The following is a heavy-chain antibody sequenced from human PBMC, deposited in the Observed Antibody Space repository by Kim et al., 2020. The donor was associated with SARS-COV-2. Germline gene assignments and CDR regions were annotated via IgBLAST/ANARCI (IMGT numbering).Heavy chain of an antibody. J-gene: IGHJ5*01. CDR1: GFTFSSYA. CDR3: AKITAIFSAGSVS. Sequence: GGSLRLSCAASGFTFSSYALSWVRQAPGKGLEWVSSISGDSGKSYYADSVKGRFTISRANSKSTLSLQIDRIRPEDTAVYYGAKITAIFSAGSVSWGRGT. V-gene: IGHV3-23*01. CDR2: ISGDSGKS. D-gene: IGHD3-10*01.